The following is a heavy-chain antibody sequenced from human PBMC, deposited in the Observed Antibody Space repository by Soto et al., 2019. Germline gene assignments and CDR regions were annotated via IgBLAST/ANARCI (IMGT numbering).Heavy chain of an antibody. CDR2: IYYSGST. Sequence: PPENLSITITGSGRSISSSSYYWGLIRQPPGKGLEWIGSIYYSGSTYYNPSLKSRVTISVDTSKNQFSLKLSSVTAADTAVYYCASPKIAFYNWFDPWGQGTLVTVS. CDR3: ASPKIAFYNWFDP. CDR1: GRSISSSSYY. D-gene: IGHD3-3*02. J-gene: IGHJ5*02. V-gene: IGHV4-39*01.